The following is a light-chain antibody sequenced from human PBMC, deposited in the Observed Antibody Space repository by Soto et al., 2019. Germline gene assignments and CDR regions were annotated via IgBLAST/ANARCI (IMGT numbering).Light chain of an antibody. CDR1: SGDSNYA. CDR2: VNSGGSH. CDR3: QTWCTGSAIVV. Sequence: QAVLTQSPSASASLGASVKLTCTLSSGDSNYAIAWHQQQPEKGPRYLMKVNSGGSHITGDGIPYRFSGCSAGAERYLYISSLQSEDGADYYFQTWCTGSAIVVFGGGTQLTVL. J-gene: IGLJ7*01. V-gene: IGLV4-69*01.